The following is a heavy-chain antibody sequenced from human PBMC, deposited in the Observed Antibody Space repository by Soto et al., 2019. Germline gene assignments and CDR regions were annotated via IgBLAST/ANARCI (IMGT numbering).Heavy chain of an antibody. CDR3: AKDALTMTFDY. CDR1: GFTFSSYG. D-gene: IGHD3-22*01. V-gene: IGHV3-30*18. J-gene: IGHJ4*02. Sequence: GGSLRLSCAASGFTFSSYGMHWVRQAPGKGLEWVAVISYDGSNKYYADSVKGRFTISRDNSKNTLYLQMNSLRAEDTAVYYCAKDALTMTFDYRGQGTLVTVSS. CDR2: ISYDGSNK.